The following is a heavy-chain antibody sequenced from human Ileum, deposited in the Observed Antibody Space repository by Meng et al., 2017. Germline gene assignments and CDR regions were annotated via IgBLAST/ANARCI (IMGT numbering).Heavy chain of an antibody. V-gene: IGHV4-59*02. CDR1: GGSVSSS. Sequence: HGQLQESGPGLVRPSETLSLTCTVSGGSVSSSWSWIRQPPGQGLEWIAHIYYSGNTNYNPSLKSRVTISVDTSKNQFSLKLSSVTAADTAVYFCARDRRDSSGWFYFDYWAQGTLVTVSS. CDR2: IYYSGNT. D-gene: IGHD6-19*01. CDR3: ARDRRDSSGWFYFDY. J-gene: IGHJ4*02.